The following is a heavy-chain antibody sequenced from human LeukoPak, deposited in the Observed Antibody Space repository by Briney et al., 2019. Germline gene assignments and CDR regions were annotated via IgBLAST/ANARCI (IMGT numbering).Heavy chain of an antibody. Sequence: PSQTLSLTCTVSGGSISSGSYYWSWIRQPAGKGLEWIGRIYTSGSTNYNPSLKSRVTISVDTSKNQFSLKLSSVTAADTAVYYCARGEMASFDYWGQGTLVTVSS. J-gene: IGHJ4*02. CDR2: IYTSGST. D-gene: IGHD5-24*01. CDR3: ARGEMASFDY. V-gene: IGHV4-61*02. CDR1: GGSISSGSYY.